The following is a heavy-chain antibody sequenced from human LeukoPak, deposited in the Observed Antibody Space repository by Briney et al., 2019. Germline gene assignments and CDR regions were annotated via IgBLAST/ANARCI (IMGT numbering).Heavy chain of an antibody. V-gene: IGHV3-30*03. CDR1: GFTFSSYG. Sequence: TGGSLRLSCAASGFTFSSYGMQWVRQAPGKGREWVAVIASDGSDQYYADSVKGRFPISRDNSKNTLYLQMKSLIDEDTAVYYCARGYSSSRDYWGQGILVTVSS. J-gene: IGHJ4*02. CDR3: ARGYSSSRDY. CDR2: IASDGSDQ. D-gene: IGHD6-6*01.